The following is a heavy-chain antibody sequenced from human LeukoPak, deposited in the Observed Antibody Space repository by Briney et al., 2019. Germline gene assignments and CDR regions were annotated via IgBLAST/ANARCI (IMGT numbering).Heavy chain of an antibody. J-gene: IGHJ5*01. V-gene: IGHV3-23*01. CDR2: FGAAGGGI. D-gene: IGHD3-22*01. CDR3: ARLYSSGWSDS. Sequence: EPGGSLRHSCAASGFTFSSYALNWVRQAPGKGLEWVSSFGAAGGGIYYADSVQGRFTMSRDNSKNTLYLQMNSLRAEDTAIYFCARLYSSGWSDSWGQGSLVGVCS. CDR1: GFTFSSYA.